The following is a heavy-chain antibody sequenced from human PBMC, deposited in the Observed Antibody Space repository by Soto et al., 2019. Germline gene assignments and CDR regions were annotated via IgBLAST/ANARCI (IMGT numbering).Heavy chain of an antibody. J-gene: IGHJ4*02. Sequence: SETLSLTCTVSGGSISSSSYYWGWIRQPPGKGLEWIGSIYYSGSTYYNPSLKSRVTISVDTSKNQFSLKLSSVTAADTAVYYCASHKPVGDEHDYWGQGTLVTVSS. CDR2: IYYSGST. V-gene: IGHV4-39*01. CDR1: GGSISSSSYY. D-gene: IGHD1-26*01. CDR3: ASHKPVGDEHDY.